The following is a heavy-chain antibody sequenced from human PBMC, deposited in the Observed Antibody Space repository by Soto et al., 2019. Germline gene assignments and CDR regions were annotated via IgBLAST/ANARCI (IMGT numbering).Heavy chain of an antibody. CDR3: ARDLGCSSTGCPLHYGMDV. CDR2: ISSSGGPI. Sequence: PGGSLRLSCAASGFTFSSYEMNWVRQAPGKGLEWLSYISSSGGPIYYADSAKGRFTISRDNAKNSLYLQMNSLRAEDTAVYYCARDLGCSSTGCPLHYGMDVWGQGTTVTVSS. CDR1: GFTFSSYE. V-gene: IGHV3-48*03. D-gene: IGHD2-2*01. J-gene: IGHJ6*02.